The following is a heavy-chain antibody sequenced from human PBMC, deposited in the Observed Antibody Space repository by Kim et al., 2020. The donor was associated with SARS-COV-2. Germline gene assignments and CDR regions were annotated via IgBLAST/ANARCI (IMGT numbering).Heavy chain of an antibody. V-gene: IGHV4-61*02. D-gene: IGHD3-22*01. Sequence: SETLSLTCTVSGGSISSGSYYWSWIRQPAGKGLEWIGRIYTSGSTNYNPSLKSRVTISVDTSKNQFSLKLSSVTAADTAVYYCARGRYYYDTTSNYYYYYGMDVWGQGTTVTVSS. CDR1: GGSISSGSYY. CDR2: IYTSGST. CDR3: ARGRYYYDTTSNYYYYYGMDV. J-gene: IGHJ6*02.